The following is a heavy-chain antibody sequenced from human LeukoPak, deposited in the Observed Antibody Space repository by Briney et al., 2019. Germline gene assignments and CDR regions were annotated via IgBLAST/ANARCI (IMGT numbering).Heavy chain of an antibody. CDR1: GGSFSGYY. J-gene: IGHJ6*03. CDR2: INHSGST. CDR3: ARSYCTGGVCRNPYYYYMDD. Sequence: SETLSLTCAVYGGSFSGYYWSWIRQPPGKGLEWIGEINHSGSTNYNPSLKSRVTISVDTSKNQFSLKLSSVTAADTAVYYCARSYCTGGVCRNPYYYYMDDWGKGTTVTVSS. V-gene: IGHV4-34*01. D-gene: IGHD2-8*02.